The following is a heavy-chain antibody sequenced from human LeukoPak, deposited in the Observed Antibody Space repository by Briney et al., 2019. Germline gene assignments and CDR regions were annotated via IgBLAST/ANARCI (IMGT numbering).Heavy chain of an antibody. CDR1: GVSVSSGSYY. Sequence: PSETLSLTCTVSGVSVSSGSYYWSWIRQPPGKGLEWIGYIYYSGSTNYNPSLKSRVTISVDTSKNQFSLKLSSVTAADTAVYYCARDVVDGDAFDIWGQGTMVTVSS. CDR3: ARDVVDGDAFDI. J-gene: IGHJ3*02. V-gene: IGHV4-61*01. CDR2: IYYSGST. D-gene: IGHD2-15*01.